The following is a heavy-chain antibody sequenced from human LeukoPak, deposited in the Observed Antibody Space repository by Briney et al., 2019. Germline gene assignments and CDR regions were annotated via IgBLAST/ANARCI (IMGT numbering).Heavy chain of an antibody. J-gene: IGHJ4*02. CDR3: AREQYGDHFDN. D-gene: IGHD4-17*01. Sequence: HTGGSLRLSCAASGFTFSSYWMSWVRQAPGKGLEWVANIKQDGSQKYYVGSVKGRFTIPRDNTKNSLYLQMNSLRVDDTAVYYCAREQYGDHFDNWGQGTLVTVSS. CDR1: GFTFSSYW. CDR2: IKQDGSQK. V-gene: IGHV3-7*01.